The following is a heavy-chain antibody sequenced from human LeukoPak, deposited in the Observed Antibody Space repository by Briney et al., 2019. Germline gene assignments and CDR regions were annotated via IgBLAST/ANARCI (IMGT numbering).Heavy chain of an antibody. V-gene: IGHV4-34*01. D-gene: IGHD1-14*01. CDR3: ARFCATHNHDY. CDR2: INHSGST. Sequence: NPSETLSLTCAVYGGSFSGYYWSWIRQPPGKGLEWIGEINHSGSTNYNPSLKSRVTISVDTSKNQFSLKLSSVTAADTAVYYCARFCATHNHDYWGQGTLVTVSS. CDR1: GGSFSGYY. J-gene: IGHJ4*02.